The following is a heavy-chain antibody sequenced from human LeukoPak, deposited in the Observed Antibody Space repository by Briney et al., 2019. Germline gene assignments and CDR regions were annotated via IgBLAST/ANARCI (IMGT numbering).Heavy chain of an antibody. J-gene: IGHJ3*02. CDR2: INPNSGGT. CDR3: ARAGAAGDAFDI. Sequence: ASVKVSCKASGYTFTGYYMHWVRQAPGQGLEWMGQINPNSGGTNYAQKFQGRVTMTRDTSISTAYMELSRLRSDDTAVYYCARAGAAGDAFDIWGQGTMVTVSS. V-gene: IGHV1-2*06. D-gene: IGHD6-13*01. CDR1: GYTFTGYY.